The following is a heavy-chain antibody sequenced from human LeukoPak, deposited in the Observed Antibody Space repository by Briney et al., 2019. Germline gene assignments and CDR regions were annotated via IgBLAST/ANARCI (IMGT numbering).Heavy chain of an antibody. V-gene: IGHV3-48*04. CDR2: ISSSGSTI. Sequence: QPGGSLRLSCAASGFTFSSYWMSWVRQAPGKGLEWVSYISSSGSTIYYADSVKGRFTISRDNAKNSLYLQMNSLRAEDTAVYYCARDSGYSSGWYLAFDIWGQGTMVTVSS. J-gene: IGHJ3*02. D-gene: IGHD6-19*01. CDR3: ARDSGYSSGWYLAFDI. CDR1: GFTFSSYW.